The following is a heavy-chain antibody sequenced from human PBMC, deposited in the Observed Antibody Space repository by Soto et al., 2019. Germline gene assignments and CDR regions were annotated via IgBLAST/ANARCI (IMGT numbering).Heavy chain of an antibody. CDR1: GGSFSGYY. J-gene: IGHJ3*02. CDR2: INHSGST. D-gene: IGHD1-26*01. V-gene: IGHV4-34*01. CDR3: ASPTASISGSQSTAFDI. Sequence: SETLSLTCAVYGGSFSGYYWSWIRQPPGKGLEWIGEINHSGSTNYNPSLKSRVTISVDTSKNQFSLKLSSVTAADTAVYYCASPTASISGSQSTAFDIWGQGTMVTVSS.